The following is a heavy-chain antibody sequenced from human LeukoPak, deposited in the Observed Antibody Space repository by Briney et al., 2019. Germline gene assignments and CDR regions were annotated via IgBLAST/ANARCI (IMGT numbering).Heavy chain of an antibody. Sequence: ASVKASCKASRYTFTGYYMHWVRQAPGQGLEWMRRINPNSGGTNYAQKFQGRVTMTRDTSISTAYMELSRLRSDDTAVYYCARDTRDGGSDYWGQGTLVTVS. D-gene: IGHD1-26*01. CDR2: INPNSGGT. V-gene: IGHV1-2*06. J-gene: IGHJ4*02. CDR1: RYTFTGYY. CDR3: ARDTRDGGSDY.